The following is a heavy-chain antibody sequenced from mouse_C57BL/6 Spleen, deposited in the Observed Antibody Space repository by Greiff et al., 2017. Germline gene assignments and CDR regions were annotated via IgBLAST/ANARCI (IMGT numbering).Heavy chain of an antibody. CDR3: AYYSNPYYAMDY. Sequence: QVQLQQPGAELVKPGASVKLSCKASGYTFTSYWMQWVKQRPGQGLEWIGEIDPSDSYTNYNHKFKGKATLTVDTSSSTAYMQLSSLTSEDSAVYYCAYYSNPYYAMDYWGQGTSVTVSS. CDR1: GYTFTSYW. J-gene: IGHJ4*01. CDR2: IDPSDSYT. V-gene: IGHV1-50*01. D-gene: IGHD2-5*01.